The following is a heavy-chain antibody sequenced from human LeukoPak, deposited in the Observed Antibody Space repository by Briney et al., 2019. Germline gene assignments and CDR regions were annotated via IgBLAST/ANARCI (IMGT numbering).Heavy chain of an antibody. Sequence: PGGSLRLSCAASGFTFSSYAMSWVRQAPGKGLEWVSAISGSGGSTYYADSVKGRFTISRDNSKNTLYLQMNSLRAEDTALYYCARVLRDYYYGMDVWGQGTTVTVSS. CDR1: GFTFSSYA. J-gene: IGHJ6*02. CDR3: ARVLRDYYYGMDV. V-gene: IGHV3-23*01. CDR2: ISGSGGST. D-gene: IGHD2/OR15-2a*01.